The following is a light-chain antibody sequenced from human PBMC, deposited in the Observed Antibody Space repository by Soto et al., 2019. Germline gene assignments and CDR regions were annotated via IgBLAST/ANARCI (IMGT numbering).Light chain of an antibody. CDR1: QSISSW. CDR3: QQYNSYSWT. Sequence: DIQMTQSPSTLSASVGDRVTITCRASQSISSWLAWYQQKPGKAPKLLIYDASSLESGVPSRFSGSGSGTDFTLTISSLRPDDFATYYCQQYNSYSWTFGQGTKVEIK. CDR2: DAS. J-gene: IGKJ1*01. V-gene: IGKV1-5*01.